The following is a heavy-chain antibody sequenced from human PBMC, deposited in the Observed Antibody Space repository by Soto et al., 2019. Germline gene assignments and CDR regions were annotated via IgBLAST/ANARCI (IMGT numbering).Heavy chain of an antibody. D-gene: IGHD3-22*01. CDR3: ARGGTSYYYDSSGQREKLDY. J-gene: IGHJ4*02. V-gene: IGHV3-74*01. CDR2: NNSDGSST. CDR1: GFTFSSHW. Sequence: EVQLVESGGGLVQPGGSLRLSCAASGFTFSSHWMHWVRQAPGEGLVWVSRNNSDGSSTGYADSVKGRFTISRDNANNTLYVQMNSRRAEDTAVYYCARGGTSYYYDSSGQREKLDYWGQGTLVTVSS.